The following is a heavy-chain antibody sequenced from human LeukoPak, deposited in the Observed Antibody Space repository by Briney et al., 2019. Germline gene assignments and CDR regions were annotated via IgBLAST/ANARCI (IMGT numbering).Heavy chain of an antibody. CDR1: GYTFVTYG. V-gene: IGHV1-18*01. Sequence: VASVKVSCKASGYTFVTYGINWVRQAPGQGPEWIGWISTYNGNTKYALKFQDSVTLTRDTSTTTAYMELKSLTSDDRAVYYCARASFDHWGQGTLVIVSS. CDR2: ISTYNGNT. CDR3: ARASFDH. J-gene: IGHJ4*02.